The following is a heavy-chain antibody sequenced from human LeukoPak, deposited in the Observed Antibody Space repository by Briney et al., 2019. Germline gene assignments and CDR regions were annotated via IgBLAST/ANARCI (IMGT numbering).Heavy chain of an antibody. CDR3: ARVEPFGGFDP. D-gene: IGHD3-16*01. Sequence: ASVKVSCKASGYTFTSYDINWVRQATGQGLEWMGWMNPNSGNTGYAQKFQGRVTITRNTSISTAYMELSSLRSDDTAVYYCARVEPFGGFDPWGQGTLVTVSS. CDR2: MNPNSGNT. V-gene: IGHV1-8*03. CDR1: GYTFTSYD. J-gene: IGHJ5*02.